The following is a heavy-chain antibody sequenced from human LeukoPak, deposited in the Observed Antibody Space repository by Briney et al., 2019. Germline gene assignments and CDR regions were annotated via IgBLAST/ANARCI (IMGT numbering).Heavy chain of an antibody. D-gene: IGHD6-13*01. V-gene: IGHV4-4*02. CDR2: IYHSGRT. J-gene: IGHJ4*02. CDR3: ARVTVAAGTRQFDY. CDR1: GDSITSSYW. Sequence: SETLSLTCDVSGDSITSSYWWSWVRQPPGKGLEWIGDIYHSGRTNYNPSLKCRVTISLDKSKDQFSLNLTPVAAADTAVYYCARVTVAAGTRQFDYWGRGTLVTVSS.